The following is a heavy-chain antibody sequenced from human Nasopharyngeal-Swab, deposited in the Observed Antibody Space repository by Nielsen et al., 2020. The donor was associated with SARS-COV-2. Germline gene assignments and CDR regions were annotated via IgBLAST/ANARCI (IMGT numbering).Heavy chain of an antibody. CDR1: GYTFTSYY. V-gene: IGHV1-46*01. Sequence: ASVKVSCKASGYTFTSYYMHWVRQAPGQGFEWMGIINPSGGSTSYAQKFQGRVTMTRDTSTSTVYMELSSLRSEDTAVYYCARDAHDYVWGSYPWDYWGQGTLVTVSS. CDR2: INPSGGST. D-gene: IGHD3-16*02. J-gene: IGHJ4*02. CDR3: ARDAHDYVWGSYPWDY.